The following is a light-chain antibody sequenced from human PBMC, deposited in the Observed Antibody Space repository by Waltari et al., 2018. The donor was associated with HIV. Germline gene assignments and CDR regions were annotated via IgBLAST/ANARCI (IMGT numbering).Light chain of an antibody. CDR1: SGSVSTSYY. J-gene: IGLJ3*02. CDR2: STN. V-gene: IGLV8-61*01. CDR3: VRYMGSGIWV. Sequence: QTVVTQEPSFSVSPGGTVTLTCGLSSGSVSTSYYPSWYQQTPGRAPRIVNYSTNTRSSGVPDRFSGSILGKKAALTITGEQADDESDYYCVRYMGSGIWVFGGGTKLTVL.